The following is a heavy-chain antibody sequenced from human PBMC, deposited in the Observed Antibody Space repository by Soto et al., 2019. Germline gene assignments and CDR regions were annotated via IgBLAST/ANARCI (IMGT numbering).Heavy chain of an antibody. CDR3: ARVGHWAHAFDL. V-gene: IGHV1-46*03. Sequence: QVQLVQSGAEVKRPGASVRVSCKASGYTFTTYFMHWVRQAPGQGLEWMGIINPSSGSTTYAQTSXGXXTLTRDTSTRTIHMELSSLRSEDTAVYYCARVGHWAHAFDLWGPGTLVTVSS. CDR1: GYTFTTYF. D-gene: IGHD3-16*01. J-gene: IGHJ3*01. CDR2: INPSSGST.